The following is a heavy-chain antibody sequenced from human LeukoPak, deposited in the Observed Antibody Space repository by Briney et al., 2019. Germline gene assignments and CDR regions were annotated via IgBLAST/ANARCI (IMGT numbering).Heavy chain of an antibody. CDR3: ARIRDGGYEYYYYYMDV. CDR1: GGSISSGGYS. Sequence: PSQTLSLTCAVSGGSISSGGYSWSWIRQPPGKGLEWIGYIYHSGSTYYNPSLKSRVTISVDTSKNQFSLMLSSVTAADTALYYCARIRDGGYEYYYYYMDVWGKGTTVTVSS. D-gene: IGHD3-22*01. J-gene: IGHJ6*03. V-gene: IGHV4-30-2*01. CDR2: IYHSGST.